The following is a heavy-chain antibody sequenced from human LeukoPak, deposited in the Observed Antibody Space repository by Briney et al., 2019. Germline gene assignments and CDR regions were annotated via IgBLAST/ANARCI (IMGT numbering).Heavy chain of an antibody. CDR3: ASGTIFGVIAPSSFHR. J-gene: IGHJ5*02. V-gene: IGHV4-59*12. CDR1: DGSISSFY. Sequence: SETLSLTCTASDGSISSFYWTWIRQSPGKGLEWIGYIFYGGNTNYNPSLKSRVTMSMDTSKSQFSLKLTSVTAADTAVYYCASGTIFGVIAPSSFHRWGRGALVTVSS. CDR2: IFYGGNT. D-gene: IGHD3-3*01.